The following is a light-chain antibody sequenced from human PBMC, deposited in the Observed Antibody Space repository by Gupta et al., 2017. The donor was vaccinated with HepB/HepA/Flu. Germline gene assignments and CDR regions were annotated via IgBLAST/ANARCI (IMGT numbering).Light chain of an antibody. J-gene: IGLJ3*02. V-gene: IGLV1-44*01. CDR1: RSNIGSNA. Sequence: QSVLTQPPSASETPGQRVTISCSVSRSNIGSNALSWYQHLPGTAPKLLIYNNNQRPSGVPARFSGSKSGTSASLAISGLQSDDETDYYCATWDDSLNGVVFGGGTKVTVL. CDR3: ATWDDSLNGVV. CDR2: NNN.